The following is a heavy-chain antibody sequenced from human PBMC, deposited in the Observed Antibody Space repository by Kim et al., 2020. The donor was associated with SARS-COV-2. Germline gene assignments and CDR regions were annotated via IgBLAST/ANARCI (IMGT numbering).Heavy chain of an antibody. CDR1: GGSISSSSYY. CDR2: IYYSGST. V-gene: IGHV4-39*07. J-gene: IGHJ6*02. D-gene: IGHD6-13*01. Sequence: SETLSLTCTVSGGSISSSSYYWGWIRQPPGKGLEWIGSIYYSGSTYYNPSLKSRVTISVDTSKNQFSLKLSSVTAADTAVYYCARETEPYSSSWYHYYYGMDVWGQGTTVTVSS. CDR3: ARETEPYSSSWYHYYYGMDV.